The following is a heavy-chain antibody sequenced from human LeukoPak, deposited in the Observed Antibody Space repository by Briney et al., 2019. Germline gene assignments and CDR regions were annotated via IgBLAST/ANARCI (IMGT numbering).Heavy chain of an antibody. V-gene: IGHV1-18*01. D-gene: IGHD3-3*01. Sequence: ASVNVSCEASGYTFTSYDINWVRQAPGQGLEWVGWISAYNGNKNYTQKLQGRVTMTTDTSTSTADMELRSLRSDDTAVYYCARDESFTIFGVVIKGGSDAFDIWGQGTMVTVSS. CDR2: ISAYNGNK. CDR3: ARDESFTIFGVVIKGGSDAFDI. CDR1: GYTFTSYD. J-gene: IGHJ3*02.